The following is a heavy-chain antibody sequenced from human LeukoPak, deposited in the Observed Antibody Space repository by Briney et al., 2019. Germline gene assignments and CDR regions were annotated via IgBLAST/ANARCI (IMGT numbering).Heavy chain of an antibody. Sequence: GESLKISCKGSGYSFTSYWIGWVRQMPGKGLEWMGIINPGDSETRYNPSFQGHVAISADTSISTAYLQWTSLQDSDTAIYYCASVGYDTSGYDAFDIWGQGTRVTVSS. CDR1: GYSFTSYW. V-gene: IGHV5-51*01. CDR2: INPGDSET. D-gene: IGHD3-22*01. J-gene: IGHJ3*02. CDR3: ASVGYDTSGYDAFDI.